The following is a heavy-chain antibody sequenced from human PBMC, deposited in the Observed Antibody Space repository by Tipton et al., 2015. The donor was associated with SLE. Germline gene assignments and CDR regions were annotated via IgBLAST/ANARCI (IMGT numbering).Heavy chain of an antibody. CDR2: IYYSGST. CDR1: GGSISSGGYY. CDR3: ARGRSYSSSWYFDY. J-gene: IGHJ4*02. Sequence: LRLSCTVSGGSISSGGYYWSWIRQHPGKGLEWIGYIYYSGSTYYNPSLKSRVTISVDTSKNQFSLKLSSVTAADTAVYYCARGRSYSSSWYFDYWGQGTLVTVSS. V-gene: IGHV4-31*02. D-gene: IGHD6-13*01.